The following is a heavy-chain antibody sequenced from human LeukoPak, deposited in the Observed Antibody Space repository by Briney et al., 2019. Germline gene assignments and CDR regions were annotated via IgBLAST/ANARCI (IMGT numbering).Heavy chain of an antibody. CDR3: ATLLDGYNSH. J-gene: IGHJ4*02. CDR1: GGTFSSYA. V-gene: IGHV1-69*04. D-gene: IGHD5-12*01. CDR2: IIPILGIA. Sequence: SVKVSCKASGGTFSSYAISWVRQAPGQGLEWMGRIIPILGIANYAQKFQGRVTITADKSTSTAYMELSSLRSEDTAVYYCATLLDGYNSHWDQGTLVTVSS.